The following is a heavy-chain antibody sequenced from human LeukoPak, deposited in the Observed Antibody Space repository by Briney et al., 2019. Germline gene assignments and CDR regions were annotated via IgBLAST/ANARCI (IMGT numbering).Heavy chain of an antibody. CDR2: IRSKANSYAT. CDR3: TRPSYDSSVSGVVY. V-gene: IGHV3-73*01. Sequence: GGSLRLSCAASGFTFSGSAIHWVRQASGKGLEWVGRIRSKANSYATTDVASVRGRFSISRDDSKNTAYLQMNSLKTEDTAVYYCTRPSYDSSVSGVVYWGQGTLVTVSS. CDR1: GFTFSGSA. J-gene: IGHJ4*02. D-gene: IGHD3-22*01.